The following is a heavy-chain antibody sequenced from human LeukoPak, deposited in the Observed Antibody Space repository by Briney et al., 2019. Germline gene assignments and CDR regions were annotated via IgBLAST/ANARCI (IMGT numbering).Heavy chain of an antibody. CDR2: IKQDGGEE. CDR3: AREPAGYANAFDI. D-gene: IGHD5-12*01. V-gene: IGHV3-7*01. Sequence: GGSLRLSCATSGFTFSSYWMNWVRQAPGKGLDSVANIKQDGGEEYYVDSVKGRFTISRDNAKNSLYLQMNSLRAEDTAVYYCAREPAGYANAFDIWGQGTMVTVS. J-gene: IGHJ3*02. CDR1: GFTFSSYW.